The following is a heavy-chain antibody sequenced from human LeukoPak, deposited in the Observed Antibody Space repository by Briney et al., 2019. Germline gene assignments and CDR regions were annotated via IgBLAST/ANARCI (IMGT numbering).Heavy chain of an antibody. J-gene: IGHJ4*02. CDR1: GGTFSSYA. CDR3: ARDRIQLWLARNFDY. V-gene: IGHV1-18*01. D-gene: IGHD5-18*01. CDR2: ISSYYGNT. Sequence: GASVKVSCKASGGTFSSYAISWVRQAPGQGLEWMGWISSYYGNTNYAQKLQGRVTMTTDTSTNTAYMELRSLRSDDTAVYYCARDRIQLWLARNFDYWGQGTLVTVSS.